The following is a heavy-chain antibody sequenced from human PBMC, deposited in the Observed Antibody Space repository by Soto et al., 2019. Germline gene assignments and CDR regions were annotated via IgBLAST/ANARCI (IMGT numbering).Heavy chain of an antibody. J-gene: IGHJ5*01. Sequence: EVQLLESGGGLVQPGGSLRLSCAASGFTFSDYAMSWVRQAPGKGLEWVSVINSDGATYYADSVQGRFSISRDNSKSTLCLQMKSRSVEDAAKYYCASRPRGSVAGTLDSWCQGSLVSVS. CDR3: ASRPRGSVAGTLDS. CDR1: GFTFSDYA. D-gene: IGHD6-19*01. V-gene: IGHV3-23*01. CDR2: INSDGAT.